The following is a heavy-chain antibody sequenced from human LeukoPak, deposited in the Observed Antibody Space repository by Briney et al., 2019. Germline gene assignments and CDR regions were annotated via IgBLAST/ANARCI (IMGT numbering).Heavy chain of an antibody. V-gene: IGHV4-30-2*01. J-gene: IGHJ5*02. Sequence: SQTLSLTCAVSGGSISSGGYSWSWIRQPPGKGLEWIGYIYHSGSTYYNPSLKSRVTISVDRSKNQFSLKLSSVTAADTAVYYCARGLSQRITIFSPNWFDPWGQGTLVTVSS. CDR1: GGSISSGGYS. CDR3: ARGLSQRITIFSPNWFDP. D-gene: IGHD3-3*01. CDR2: IYHSGST.